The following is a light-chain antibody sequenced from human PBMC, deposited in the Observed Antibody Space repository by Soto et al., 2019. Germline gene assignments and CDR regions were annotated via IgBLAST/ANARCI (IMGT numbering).Light chain of an antibody. J-gene: IGKJ2*01. Sequence: DVVMSPSPLSLPVTLGQPASISCRSSHSLVYSDGHPYLHWFQQRPGQSPRRLIYKVSNRDSGVPDRSSGSGAGTDYTQKSSRVEAEDVGIYYCMQGTHWPLYTWGQGTKLEIK. CDR2: KVS. V-gene: IGKV2-30*01. CDR1: HSLVYSDGHPY. CDR3: MQGTHWPLYT.